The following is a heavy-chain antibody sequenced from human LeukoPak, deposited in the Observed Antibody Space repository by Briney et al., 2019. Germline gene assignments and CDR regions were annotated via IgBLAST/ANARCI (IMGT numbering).Heavy chain of an antibody. V-gene: IGHV4-61*02. CDR3: ARGRGITMIVGTPLDY. CDR1: GGSISSGSYY. CDR2: IYTSGST. J-gene: IGHJ4*02. D-gene: IGHD3-22*01. Sequence: PSETLSLTCTVSGGSISSGSYYWSWIRQPAGKGLEWIGRIYTSGSTNYNPSLKSRVTISVDTSKNQFSLKLSSVTAADTAVYYCARGRGITMIVGTPLDYWGQGTLVTVSS.